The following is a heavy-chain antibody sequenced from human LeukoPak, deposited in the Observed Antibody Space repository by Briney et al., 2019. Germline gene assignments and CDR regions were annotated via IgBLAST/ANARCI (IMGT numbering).Heavy chain of an antibody. D-gene: IGHD1-20*01. CDR1: GFTFNAHW. J-gene: IGHJ4*02. CDR3: ARDLNWNQVDY. CDR2: INTDGSVT. Sequence: PGGSLRLSCAASGFTFNAHWMHWVRQTPEKGLVWVSRINTDGSVTNYADSVKGRFTISRDNAKDTLYLQMNSLRVEDTAVYYCARDLNWNQVDYRGQGSLVTVSS. V-gene: IGHV3-74*01.